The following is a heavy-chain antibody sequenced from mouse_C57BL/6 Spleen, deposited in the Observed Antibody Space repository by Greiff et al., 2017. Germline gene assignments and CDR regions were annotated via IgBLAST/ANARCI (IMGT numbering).Heavy chain of an antibody. CDR1: GYTFTSYW. CDR2: IDPSDSET. J-gene: IGHJ2*01. CDR3: KRYWDDYFDY. V-gene: IGHV1-52*01. D-gene: IGHD4-1*01. Sequence: QVQLQQPGAELVRPGSSVKLSCKASGYTFTSYWMHWVKQRPIQGLEWIGNIDPSDSETNYNQKFKDKATLTVDKSSSTAYMQLSSLTSEDSAVYYGKRYWDDYFDYWGQGTTLTVSS.